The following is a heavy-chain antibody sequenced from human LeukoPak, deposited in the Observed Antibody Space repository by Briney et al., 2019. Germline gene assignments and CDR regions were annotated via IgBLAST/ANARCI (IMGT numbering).Heavy chain of an antibody. CDR3: ARQSITGTDLVY. D-gene: IGHD1-20*01. CDR2: ISSSSSYI. J-gene: IGHJ4*02. CDR1: GFTFSSYS. Sequence: GGSLRLSCAASGFTFSSYSMNWARQAPGKGLEWVSSISSSSSYIYYADSVKGRFTISRDNAKNSLYLQMKSLRAEDTAVYYCARQSITGTDLVYWGQGTLVTVSS. V-gene: IGHV3-21*01.